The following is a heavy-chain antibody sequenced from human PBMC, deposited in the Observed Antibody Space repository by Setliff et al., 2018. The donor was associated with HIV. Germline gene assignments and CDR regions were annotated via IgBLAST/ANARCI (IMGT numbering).Heavy chain of an antibody. CDR2: VLRGGSPT. Sequence: GSLRLSCTASGFSFSAYAMSWVRRAPGKGLEWLSVVLRGGSPTYYADSVKGRFTISRDDSKNTVYLEMRSLRAEDTAVCFCAKYTRGGSILYYMDVWGKGTTVTVSS. D-gene: IGHD1-1*01. J-gene: IGHJ6*03. CDR3: AKYTRGGSILYYMDV. CDR1: GFSFSAYA. V-gene: IGHV3-23*03.